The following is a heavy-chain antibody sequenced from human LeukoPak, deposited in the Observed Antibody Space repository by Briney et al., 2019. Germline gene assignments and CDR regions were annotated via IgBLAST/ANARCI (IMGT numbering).Heavy chain of an antibody. V-gene: IGHV1-24*01. D-gene: IGHD2-15*01. Sequence: ASVKVSCKVSGYTLTELSMHWVRQAPAKGLEWMGGFDPEDGETIYAQKFQGRVTMTEDTSTDTAYMELSSLRSEDTAVYYCATENRYCSGGSCYSYAFDIWGQGTMVTVSS. J-gene: IGHJ3*02. CDR1: GYTLTELS. CDR3: ATENRYCSGGSCYSYAFDI. CDR2: FDPEDGET.